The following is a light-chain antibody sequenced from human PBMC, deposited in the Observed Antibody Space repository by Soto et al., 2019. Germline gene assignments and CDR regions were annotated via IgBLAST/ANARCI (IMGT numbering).Light chain of an antibody. CDR3: CSYAGTYTWV. V-gene: IGLV2-11*01. CDR2: DVN. Sequence: QSALTQPRSVSGSPGQSVTISCIGTSSDVGGYNYVSWYQQHPGKAPKFMIYDVNKRPSGVPDRFSGSKSGSTASLTISGLQTDDEADYYCCSYAGTYTWVFGGGTMVTVL. CDR1: SSDVGGYNY. J-gene: IGLJ3*02.